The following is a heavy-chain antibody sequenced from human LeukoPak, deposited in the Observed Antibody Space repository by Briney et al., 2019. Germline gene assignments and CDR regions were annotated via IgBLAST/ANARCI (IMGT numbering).Heavy chain of an antibody. CDR2: ISWNSGSI. V-gene: IGHV3-9*01. Sequence: PGGSLRLSCAASGFSFDDYAMHWVRQAPGKGLEWVSGISWNSGSIGYADSVKGRFTISRDNAKNSLYLQMNSLRAEDTALYYCAKDKGSSGWYEGFDYWGQGTLVTVSS. D-gene: IGHD6-19*01. CDR1: GFSFDDYA. J-gene: IGHJ4*02. CDR3: AKDKGSSGWYEGFDY.